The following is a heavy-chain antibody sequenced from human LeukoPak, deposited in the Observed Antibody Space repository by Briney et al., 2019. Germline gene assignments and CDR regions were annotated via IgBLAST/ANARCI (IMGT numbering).Heavy chain of an antibody. CDR2: IWYDGSNK. CDR3: ARDQSGLLWFGGNYYDY. Sequence: GGSLRLSCAASGFTFSSYGMHWVRQAPGKGLEWVAVIWYDGSNKYYADSVKGRFTISRDNSKNTLYLQMNSLRAEDTAVYYCARDQSGLLWFGGNYYDYWGQGTLVTVSS. D-gene: IGHD3-10*01. V-gene: IGHV3-33*01. J-gene: IGHJ4*02. CDR1: GFTFSSYG.